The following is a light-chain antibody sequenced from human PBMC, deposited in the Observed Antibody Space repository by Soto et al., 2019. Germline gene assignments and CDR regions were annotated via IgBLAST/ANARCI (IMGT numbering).Light chain of an antibody. Sequence: SGLPQSLGPAQSHGKSVALGKTVDIGDRGGYNSVSWYQQHPGRAPKLLIYEVYRRPSGVPDRFSGSKSGSSASLTVSGLQAEDDAEYSCSSFACMNTLYLFGTAPKVTVL. CDR2: EVY. CDR3: SSFACMNTLYL. CDR1: IGDRGGYNS. V-gene: IGLV2-8*01. J-gene: IGLJ1*01.